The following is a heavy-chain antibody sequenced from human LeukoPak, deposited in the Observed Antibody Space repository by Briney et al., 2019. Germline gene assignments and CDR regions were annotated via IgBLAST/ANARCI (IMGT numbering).Heavy chain of an antibody. CDR1: GFTVSSNY. J-gene: IGHJ2*01. V-gene: IGHV3-53*01. CDR2: IYSDGRT. Sequence: GGSLRLSCAASGFTVSSNYINWVRQAPGKGLEWVSIIYSDGRTFYAGSVKGRFTISRDNSKNTVYLQMNSLRAEDTAVYYCGRLALTPWYFDLWGRGTLVTVSS. D-gene: IGHD5-12*01. CDR3: GRLALTPWYFDL.